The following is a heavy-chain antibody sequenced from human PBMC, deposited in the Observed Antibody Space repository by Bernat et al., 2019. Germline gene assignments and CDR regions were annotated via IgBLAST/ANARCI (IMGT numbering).Heavy chain of an antibody. CDR1: GYTFTSYA. D-gene: IGHD2-2*01. Sequence: QVQLVQSGAEVKKSGASVKVSCKASGYTFTSYAMHWVRQAPGQRLEWMGWINAGNGNTKYSQKFQGRVTITRDTSASTAYMELSSLRSEDTAVYYCARGPAAIRSSYYYYGMDVWGQGTTVTVSS. J-gene: IGHJ6*02. CDR3: ARGPAAIRSSYYYYGMDV. CDR2: INAGNGNT. V-gene: IGHV1-3*01.